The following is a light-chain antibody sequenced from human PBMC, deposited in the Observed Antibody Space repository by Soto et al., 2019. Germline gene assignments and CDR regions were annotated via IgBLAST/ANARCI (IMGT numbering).Light chain of an antibody. CDR2: DVS. CDR3: QQYDDWLRLT. Sequence: EVVMTQSPATLSVSPGERATLSCRASQSARSSLGWYQQKPGQPPSLLIYDVSIRATGIPARFNGSGSGTEFTLTISSLQSEDFAVYFCQQYDDWLRLTFGGGTKVDIK. V-gene: IGKV3-15*01. CDR1: QSARSS. J-gene: IGKJ4*01.